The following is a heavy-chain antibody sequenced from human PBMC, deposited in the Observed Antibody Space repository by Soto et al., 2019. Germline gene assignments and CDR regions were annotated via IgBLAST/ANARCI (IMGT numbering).Heavy chain of an antibody. CDR3: ARGGISHWAYFYYMDV. D-gene: IGHD2-21*01. CDR1: GGSLSDYF. CDR2: INHLGSI. Sequence: SETLSLTCVVSGGSLSDYFWSWIRQPPGRGREKIGEINHLGSINYNPSLKSRVTMSVDTSKNQFSLTLNSVTAADTATYYCARGGISHWAYFYYMDVWDRGTTVTVS. J-gene: IGHJ6*03. V-gene: IGHV4-34*01.